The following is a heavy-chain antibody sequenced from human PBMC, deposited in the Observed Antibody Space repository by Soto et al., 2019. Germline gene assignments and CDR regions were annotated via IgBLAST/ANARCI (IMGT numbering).Heavy chain of an antibody. V-gene: IGHV4-38-2*02. CDR1: GGSIASIYH. J-gene: IGHJ6*02. CDR2: IYHTGTT. CDR3: ARDARDYYGSGGYYYGMDV. D-gene: IGHD3-10*01. Sequence: PSETLSLTCAVSGGSIASIYHWAWIRQTPGRGLEWVASIYHTGTTYYHPSLKSRVTISVDTSKNQFSLKLSSVTAADTAVYYCARDARDYYGSGGYYYGMDVWGQGTTVTVSS.